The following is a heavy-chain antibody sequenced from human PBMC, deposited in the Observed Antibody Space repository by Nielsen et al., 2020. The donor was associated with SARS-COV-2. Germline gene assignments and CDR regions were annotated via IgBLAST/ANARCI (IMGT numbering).Heavy chain of an antibody. Sequence: GGSLRLSCAASGFTFNSYTMNWVRQAPGKGLEWVSSITGSSRYIYSADSVKGRFTISRDSAKNSVFLQMNSLRAEDTAVYYCARGGYCTAGTCYPDYWGRGTLVTVSS. CDR3: ARGGYCTAGTCYPDY. J-gene: IGHJ4*02. CDR2: ITGSSRYI. V-gene: IGHV3-21*01. D-gene: IGHD2-15*01. CDR1: GFTFNSYT.